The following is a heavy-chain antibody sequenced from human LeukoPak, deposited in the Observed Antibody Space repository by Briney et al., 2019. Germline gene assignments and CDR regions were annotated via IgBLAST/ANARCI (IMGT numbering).Heavy chain of an antibody. J-gene: IGHJ4*02. D-gene: IGHD3-22*01. CDR3: ARKYYYDSSGYFHPDY. CDR1: GFTVSSSN. CDR2: IYSGGST. V-gene: IGHV3-66*01. Sequence: GGSLRLSCAASGFTVSSSNMSWVRQAPGKGLEWVSVIYSGGSTYYADSVKGRFTVSRDNSKNTLYLQMNGLRAEDTAVYYCARKYYYDSSGYFHPDYWGQGTLVTVSS.